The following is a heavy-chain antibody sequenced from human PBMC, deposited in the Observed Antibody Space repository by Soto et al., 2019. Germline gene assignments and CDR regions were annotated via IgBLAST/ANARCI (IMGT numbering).Heavy chain of an antibody. CDR3: ARPDVRPPFRSGWYDY. J-gene: IGHJ4*02. Sequence: GASVKVSCKASGYTFTSYAMQWVRQAPGQRLEWMGWINAGNGNTKYSQKFQGRVTITRDTSASTAYMELSSLRSEDTAVYYCARPDVRPPFRSGWYDYWGQGTLVTVSS. V-gene: IGHV1-3*01. D-gene: IGHD6-19*01. CDR1: GYTFTSYA. CDR2: INAGNGNT.